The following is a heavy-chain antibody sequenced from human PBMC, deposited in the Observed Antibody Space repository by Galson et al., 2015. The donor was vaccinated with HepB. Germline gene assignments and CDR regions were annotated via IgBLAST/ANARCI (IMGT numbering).Heavy chain of an antibody. J-gene: IGHJ6*02. CDR3: AAPATVTMRSGDYYGMDV. D-gene: IGHD4-17*01. Sequence: SVKVSCKASGFTFTSSAMQWLRQARGQRLEWIGWIVFGSGNTYYAQKFQERVTTTRDMSTSTAYMELSSLRSDDTAVYYCAAPATVTMRSGDYYGMDVWGQGTTVTGSS. CDR1: GFTFTSSA. V-gene: IGHV1-58*02. CDR2: IVFGSGNT.